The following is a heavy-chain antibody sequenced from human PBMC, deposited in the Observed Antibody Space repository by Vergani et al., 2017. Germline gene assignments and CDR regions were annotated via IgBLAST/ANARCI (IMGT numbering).Heavy chain of an antibody. D-gene: IGHD3-3*01. CDR1: GYSITNYW. CDR3: AKTHDFSSLYSSYNWFDP. CDR2: IYAGDSDV. J-gene: IGHJ5*02. Sequence: EVQLVQSGAEVKKPGASLKISCQGSGYSITNYWIAWVRQRPGKGLEWMGIIYAGDSDVRYSPSFQGQVTMSVDKSLSTAYLQWSSLKASDTATYYCAKTHDFSSLYSSYNWFDPWGQGTQVTVS. V-gene: IGHV5-51*03.